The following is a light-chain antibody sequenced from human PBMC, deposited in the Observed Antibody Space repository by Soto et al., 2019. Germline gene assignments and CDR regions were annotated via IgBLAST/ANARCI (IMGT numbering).Light chain of an antibody. CDR2: DAS. CDR3: QQRSNWLT. Sequence: EIVLTQSPATLSLSPGEIATLSCRASQSVSSYLAWYQQRPGQAPRLLIFDASNRATGSPATFSGSGSATDFTLTTSNLEPAEFAVYYCQQRSNWLTFGGGTKVEIK. V-gene: IGKV3-11*01. J-gene: IGKJ4*01. CDR1: QSVSSY.